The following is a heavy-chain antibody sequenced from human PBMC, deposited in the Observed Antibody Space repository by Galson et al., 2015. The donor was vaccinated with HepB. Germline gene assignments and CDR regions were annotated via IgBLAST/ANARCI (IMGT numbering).Heavy chain of an antibody. V-gene: IGHV3-21*01. D-gene: IGHD2-15*01. J-gene: IGHJ3*02. CDR1: GFTFSTYS. CDR2: ISSSSSYI. CDR3: ARDTVVVVVAALVFDI. Sequence: SLRLSCAASGFTFSTYSMNWVRQAPGKGLEWVPSISSSSSYIYYADSVKGRFTISRDNAKNSLYLQMNSLRAEDTAVYYCARDTVVVVVAALVFDIWGQGTMVTVSS.